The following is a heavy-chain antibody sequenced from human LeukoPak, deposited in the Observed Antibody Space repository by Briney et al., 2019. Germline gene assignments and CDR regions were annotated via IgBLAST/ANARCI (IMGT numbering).Heavy chain of an antibody. CDR3: ARGVKWLRSALLYYYYYYMDV. D-gene: IGHD5-12*01. CDR1: GYTFTGYY. Sequence: GASVKVSCKASGYTFTGYYMHWVRQATGQGLEWMGWMNPNSGNTGYAQKFQGRVTITRNTSISTAYMELSSLRSEDTAVYYCARGVKWLRSALLYYYYYYMDVWGKGTTVTVSS. CDR2: MNPNSGNT. J-gene: IGHJ6*03. V-gene: IGHV1-8*03.